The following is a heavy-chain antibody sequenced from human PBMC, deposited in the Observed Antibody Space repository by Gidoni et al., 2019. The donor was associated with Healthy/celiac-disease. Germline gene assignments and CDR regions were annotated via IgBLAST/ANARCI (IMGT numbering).Heavy chain of an antibody. CDR1: GFTFGDYA. CDR2: IRSKAYGGTT. Sequence: EVQLVESGGGLVQPGRSLGLSCTASGFTFGDYAMSWFRQAPGKGLEWVGFIRSKAYGGTTEYAASVKGRFTISRDDFKSIAYLQMNSLKTEDTAVYYCTTQLRDRGFTVVTGAWGQGTLVTVSS. J-gene: IGHJ5*02. D-gene: IGHD2-15*01. CDR3: TTQLRDRGFTVVTGA. V-gene: IGHV3-49*03.